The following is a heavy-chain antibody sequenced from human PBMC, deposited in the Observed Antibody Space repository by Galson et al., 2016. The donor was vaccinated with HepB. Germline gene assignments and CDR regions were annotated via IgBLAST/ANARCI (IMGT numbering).Heavy chain of an antibody. CDR2: INPNTGAT. Sequence: PVKVSCKASGYTLTAYYIHWVRQVPGQGPEWIGWINPNTGATHSAQKFQGRVALTRDTSRSTVNMDLRTLTSDDTAVYRGARDGPLGGKNSFDIWGQGTMVTVSS. J-gene: IGHJ3*02. V-gene: IGHV1-2*02. CDR3: ARDGPLGGKNSFDI. CDR1: GYTLTAYY. D-gene: IGHD7-27*01.